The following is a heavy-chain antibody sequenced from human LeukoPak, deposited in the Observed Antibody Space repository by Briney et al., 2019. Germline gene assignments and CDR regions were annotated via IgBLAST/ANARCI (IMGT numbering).Heavy chain of an antibody. Sequence: PSETLSLTCAVYGGSFSGYYWSWIPQPPGRGLEWIGEINHRGGTNYNSSLKSRVTISVDTSRDQFSLHLNSVTAADTAVYYCARGGAGHCSGVNCYAGRRDPFDPWGQGTLVTVSS. V-gene: IGHV4-34*01. CDR3: ARGGAGHCSGVNCYAGRRDPFDP. J-gene: IGHJ5*02. CDR1: GGSFSGYY. D-gene: IGHD2-15*01. CDR2: INHRGGT.